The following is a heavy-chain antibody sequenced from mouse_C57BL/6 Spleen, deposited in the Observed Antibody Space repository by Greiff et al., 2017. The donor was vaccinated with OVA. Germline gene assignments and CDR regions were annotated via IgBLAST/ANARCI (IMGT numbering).Heavy chain of an antibody. CDR3: ARYHYYDYDGYFDV. Sequence: QVQLQQPGAELVMPGASVKLSCKASGYTFTSYWMHWVKQRPGQGLEWIGEIDPSDSYTNYNPKFQGKSTLTVDKSSSTAYLQLSSLTSEDSAVYDGARYHYYDYDGYFDVWGTGTTVTVSS. CDR1: GYTFTSYW. D-gene: IGHD2-4*01. J-gene: IGHJ1*03. V-gene: IGHV1-69*01. CDR2: IDPSDSYT.